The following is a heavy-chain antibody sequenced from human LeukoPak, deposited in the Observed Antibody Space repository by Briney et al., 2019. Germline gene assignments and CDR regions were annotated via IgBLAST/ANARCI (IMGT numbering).Heavy chain of an antibody. V-gene: IGHV4-59*01. CDR1: GGSLSSYY. D-gene: IGHD3-3*01. CDR2: IYYSGST. Sequence: SGTLSLTCTVSGGSLSSYYWSWIRQPPGKGLEWIGYIYYSGSTNYNPPLKSRVTISVDTSKNQFSLKLSSVTAADTAVYYCARLDYDFWSGYYKFDYWGQGTLVTVSS. J-gene: IGHJ4*02. CDR3: ARLDYDFWSGYYKFDY.